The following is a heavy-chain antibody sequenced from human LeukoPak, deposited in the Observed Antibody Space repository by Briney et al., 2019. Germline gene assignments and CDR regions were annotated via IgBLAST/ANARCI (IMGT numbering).Heavy chain of an antibody. CDR1: GGSISSYY. J-gene: IGHJ4*02. Sequence: SETLPLTCTVSGGSISSYYWSWIRQPPGKGLEWIGYIYHSGSTNYNPSLKSRVTTSVDTSKNQFSLKLSSVTAADTAVYYCARYGDSSGYYTIFDYWGQGTLVTVSS. D-gene: IGHD3-22*01. CDR2: IYHSGST. CDR3: ARYGDSSGYYTIFDY. V-gene: IGHV4-59*08.